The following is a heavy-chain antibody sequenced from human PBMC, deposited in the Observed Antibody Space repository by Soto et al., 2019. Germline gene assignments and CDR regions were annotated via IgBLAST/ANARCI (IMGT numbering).Heavy chain of an antibody. V-gene: IGHV1-2*04. J-gene: IGHJ6*02. Sequence: ASVKVSCKASGYTFTGYYMHWVRQAPGQGLEWMGWINPNSGGTNYAQKFQGWVTMTRDTSISTAYMELSRLRSDDTAVYYCASSLRGYYYYGMDVWGQGTTVTVSS. CDR3: ASSLRGYYYYGMDV. CDR2: INPNSGGT. CDR1: GYTFTGYY. D-gene: IGHD1-26*01.